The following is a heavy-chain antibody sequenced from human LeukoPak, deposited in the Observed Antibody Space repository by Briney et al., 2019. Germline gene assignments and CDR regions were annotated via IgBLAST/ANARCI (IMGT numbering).Heavy chain of an antibody. D-gene: IGHD1-7*01. J-gene: IGHJ4*02. CDR2: IYYSGST. Sequence: SETLSLTCTVSGYSISSGRYYWGWIRQPPGKGLEWIGRIYYSGSTYSHPSLKSRVTISVDASKTPFSLKLSSVTAADTAVYYCARAMTGWNYWMGPTAIDYWGQGTLVTVSS. V-gene: IGHV4-39*07. CDR3: ARAMTGWNYWMGPTAIDY. CDR1: GYSISSGRYY.